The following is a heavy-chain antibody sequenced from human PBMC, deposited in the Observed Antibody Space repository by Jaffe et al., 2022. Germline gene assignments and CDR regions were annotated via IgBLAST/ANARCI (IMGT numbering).Heavy chain of an antibody. CDR2: IYHSGST. CDR1: GYSISSGYY. V-gene: IGHV4-38-2*01. Sequence: QVQLQESGPGLVKPSETLSLTCAVSGYSISSGYYWGWIRQPPGKGLEWIGSIYHSGSTYYNPSLKSRVTISVDTSKNQFSLKLSSVTAADTAVYYCARIPSRYYYDSSGYYYEEEAGYFDYWGQGTLVTVSS. J-gene: IGHJ4*02. D-gene: IGHD3-22*01. CDR3: ARIPSRYYYDSSGYYYEEEAGYFDY.